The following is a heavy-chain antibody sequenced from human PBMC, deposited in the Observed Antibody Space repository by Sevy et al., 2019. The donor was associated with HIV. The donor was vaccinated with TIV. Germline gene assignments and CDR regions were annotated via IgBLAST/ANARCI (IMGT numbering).Heavy chain of an antibody. J-gene: IGHJ4*02. D-gene: IGHD1-1*01. CDR2: VSDSGVRT. CDR1: GFTFDSYS. Sequence: GGSLRLSCAASGFTFDSYSMTWVRLAPGKGLEWVSLVSDSGVRTNYADSVKGRSTISRDNSKSMVFLQMNSLRAEDTAVYYCARKLVYGHFDTWGQGTLVTVSS. CDR3: ARKLVYGHFDT. V-gene: IGHV3-23*01.